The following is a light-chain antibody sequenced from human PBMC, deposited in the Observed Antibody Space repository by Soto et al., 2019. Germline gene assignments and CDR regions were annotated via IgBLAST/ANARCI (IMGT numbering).Light chain of an antibody. CDR3: QSYDGSLCGSF. Sequence: QSVLTQPPSVSGAPGQRVTISCTGSSSNIGAGYDVHWYQQLPGTAPKLLIYGNNNRPSGVPDRFSGSKSGTSASLAITGLQAEDEADYYCQSYDGSLCGSFFGSGTKLTVL. CDR1: SSNIGAGYD. J-gene: IGLJ1*01. CDR2: GNN. V-gene: IGLV1-40*01.